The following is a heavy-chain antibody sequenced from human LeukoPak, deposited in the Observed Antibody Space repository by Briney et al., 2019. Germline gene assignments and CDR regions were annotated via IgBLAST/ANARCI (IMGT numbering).Heavy chain of an antibody. CDR2: IYTRGST. CDR3: ARGRYCSADICSGGDAFDI. V-gene: IGHV4-4*07. J-gene: IGHJ3*02. D-gene: IGHD2-15*01. CDR1: GGSISSYY. Sequence: SETLSLTCTVSGGSISSYYWTWIRQPAGKGLEWIGRIYTRGSTNYNPSLKSRVTMSIDTSKNQFSLKLSSVTAADMAVYYCARGRYCSADICSGGDAFDIWGQGTMVSVSS.